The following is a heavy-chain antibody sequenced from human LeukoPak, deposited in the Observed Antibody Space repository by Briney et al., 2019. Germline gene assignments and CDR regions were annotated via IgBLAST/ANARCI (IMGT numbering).Heavy chain of an antibody. CDR2: INAGNGNT. V-gene: IGHV1-3*01. J-gene: IGHJ3*02. CDR1: GYTFTSYA. CDR3: AAHSGELPIFRNNLAFDI. Sequence: GASVKVSCKASGYTFTSYAMHWVRQAPGQRLEWMGWINAGNGNTKYSQKFQGRVTITRDTSISTAYMELSSLRSEDTAVYYCAAHSGELPIFRNNLAFDIWGQGTMVTVSS. D-gene: IGHD3-10*01.